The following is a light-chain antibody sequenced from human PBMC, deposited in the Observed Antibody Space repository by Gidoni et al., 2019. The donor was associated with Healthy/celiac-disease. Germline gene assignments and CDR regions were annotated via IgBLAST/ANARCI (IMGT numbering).Light chain of an antibody. J-gene: IGKJ1*01. CDR2: GAS. Sequence: EIVLTPSPATLSVSPGERATLSCRASQSVSSNLAWYQQKPGQAPRLLIYGASTRATGIPARFSGSGSGTEFTLTISSLQSEDFAVYYCQQYNNRWTFGQGTKVEIK. CDR3: QQYNNRWT. V-gene: IGKV3-15*01. CDR1: QSVSSN.